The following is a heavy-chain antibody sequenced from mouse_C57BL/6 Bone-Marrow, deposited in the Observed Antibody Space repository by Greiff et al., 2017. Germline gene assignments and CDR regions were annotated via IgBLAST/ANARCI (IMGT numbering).Heavy chain of an antibody. V-gene: IGHV14-4*01. D-gene: IGHD2-12*01. CDR3: TTRDTICLGRAWFAY. Sequence: EVQLQPSGAELVRPGASVKLSCTASGFNIKDDYLNWVKQRPEQGLEWIGWIDPENGETEYASKFQGKATITADTSYNTAYLQLSSLTSEDTAVFYCTTRDTICLGRAWFAYWGQGTLVTVSA. J-gene: IGHJ3*01. CDR1: GFNIKDDY. CDR2: IDPENGET.